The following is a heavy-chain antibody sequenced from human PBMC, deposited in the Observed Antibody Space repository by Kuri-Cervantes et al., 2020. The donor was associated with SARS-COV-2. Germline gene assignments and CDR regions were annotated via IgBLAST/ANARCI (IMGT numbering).Heavy chain of an antibody. Sequence: GESLKISCKGSGYSFTSYWIGWVRQMPGKGLEWMGIIYPGDSDTRYSPSFQGQVTISADKSISTAYLQWSSLKASDTAMYYCARGYCSGGSCYSEDYFDYWGQRTLVTVSS. V-gene: IGHV5-51*01. J-gene: IGHJ4*02. CDR2: IYPGDSDT. CDR1: GYSFTSYW. D-gene: IGHD2-15*01. CDR3: ARGYCSGGSCYSEDYFDY.